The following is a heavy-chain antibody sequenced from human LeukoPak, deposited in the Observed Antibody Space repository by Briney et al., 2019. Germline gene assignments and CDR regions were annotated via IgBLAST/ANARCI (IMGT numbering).Heavy chain of an antibody. CDR2: ISYDGSNK. J-gene: IGHJ5*02. CDR1: GFTFSSYA. Sequence: GSLRLSCAASGFTFSSYAMHWVRQAPGKGLEWVAVISYDGSNKYYADSVKGRFTISRDNSKDTLYLQMNSLRAEDTAVYYCARDIFGHWGQGTLVTVSS. CDR3: ARDIFGH. V-gene: IGHV3-30-3*01.